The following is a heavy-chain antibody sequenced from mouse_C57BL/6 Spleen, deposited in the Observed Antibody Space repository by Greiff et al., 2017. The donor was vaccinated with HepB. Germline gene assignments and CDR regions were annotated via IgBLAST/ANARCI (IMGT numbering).Heavy chain of an antibody. CDR3: ARGGSSVAY. V-gene: IGHV14-2*01. J-gene: IGHJ3*01. CDR1: GFNIKDYY. Sequence: EVQLQQSGAELVKPGASVKLSCTASGFNIKDYYMHWVKQRTEQGLEWIGRIDPEDGETKYAPKFQGKATMTADTSSNTAYLQLSSLTSEDTAVYYCARGGSSVAYWGQGTLVTVSA. D-gene: IGHD1-3*01. CDR2: IDPEDGET.